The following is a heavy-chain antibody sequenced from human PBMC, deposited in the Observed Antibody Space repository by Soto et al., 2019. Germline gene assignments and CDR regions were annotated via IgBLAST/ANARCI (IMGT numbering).Heavy chain of an antibody. D-gene: IGHD6-13*01. CDR1: GFTFSDYY. Sequence: GGSLRLSCAASGFTFSDYYMSWIRQAPGKGLEWVSYISSSSSYTNYADSVKGRFTISRDNAKNSLYLQMNSLRAEDTAVYYCARDPSSSSWTLYYYYGMDVWGQGTTVTVSS. CDR2: ISSSSSYT. J-gene: IGHJ6*02. CDR3: ARDPSSSSWTLYYYYGMDV. V-gene: IGHV3-11*05.